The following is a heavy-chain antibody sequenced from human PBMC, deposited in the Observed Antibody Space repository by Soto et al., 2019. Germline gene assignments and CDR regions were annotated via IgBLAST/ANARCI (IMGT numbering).Heavy chain of an antibody. CDR2: IIPIFGTA. V-gene: IGHV1-69*13. D-gene: IGHD3-22*01. Sequence: SVKVSCKGSGGTFSRYAISWVRQAPGQGLEWMGGIIPIFGTANYAQRFQGRVRITADESTTTAYMELRSLRSEDTAVYYCARGVHYDSSGYYYFYWGQGTLVTVSS. CDR1: GGTFSRYA. CDR3: ARGVHYDSSGYYYFY. J-gene: IGHJ4*02.